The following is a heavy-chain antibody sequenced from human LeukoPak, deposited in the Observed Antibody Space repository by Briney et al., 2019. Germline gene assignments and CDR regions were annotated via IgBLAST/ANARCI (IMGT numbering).Heavy chain of an antibody. CDR3: ARAGSSSWYGNWFDP. CDR2: ISSSGSTI. V-gene: IGHV3-48*04. D-gene: IGHD6-13*01. Sequence: GGSLRLSCAASGFTFSSYGMHWVRQAPGKGLEWVSYISSSGSTIYYADSVKGRFTISRDNAKNSLYLQMNSLRAEDTAVYYCARAGSSSWYGNWFDPWGQGSLVTVSS. J-gene: IGHJ5*02. CDR1: GFTFSSYG.